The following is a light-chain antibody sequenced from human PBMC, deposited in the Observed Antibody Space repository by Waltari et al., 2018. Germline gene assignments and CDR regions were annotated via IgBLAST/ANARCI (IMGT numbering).Light chain of an antibody. J-gene: IGLJ3*02. CDR1: TSDVDASNY. CDR2: DVY. Sequence: QSALTQPASVSGSPGQSITISCTGTTSDVDASNYVSWYQQFPGKAPKLIIYDVYNRPSGVSTRFSGSKSGATASLTISGLQADDEAEYWCSSYTSTSTLWVFGGGTKLTV. V-gene: IGLV2-14*03. CDR3: SSYTSTSTLWV.